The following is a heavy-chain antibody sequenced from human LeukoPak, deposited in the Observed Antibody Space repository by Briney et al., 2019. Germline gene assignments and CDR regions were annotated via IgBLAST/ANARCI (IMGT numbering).Heavy chain of an antibody. D-gene: IGHD2-2*01. CDR1: GFTFSSYW. V-gene: IGHV3-74*01. J-gene: IGHJ6*02. CDR2: INSDGSST. CDR3: AREVPAATYYYYYYGMDV. Sequence: PGGSLRLSCAASGFTFSSYWMHWVRQAPGKGLVWVSRINSDGSSTSHADSVKGRFTISRDNAKNTLYLQMNSLRAEDTAVYYCAREVPAATYYYYYYGMDVWGQGTTVTVSS.